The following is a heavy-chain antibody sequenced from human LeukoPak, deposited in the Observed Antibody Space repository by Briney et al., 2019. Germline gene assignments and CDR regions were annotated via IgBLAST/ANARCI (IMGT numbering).Heavy chain of an antibody. CDR3: AGYADVGYFSRSGCGDP. D-gene: IGHD2-15*01. Sequence: GGSLRFSCAASGFTFDDYDMRWVRQAPGKGLEWGSGLNWSGGSTGYADSVKGRFTISRDNPKNSLYLQMHSLRAEDTDLYHWAGYADVGYFSRSGCGDPGGQGTLVTVST. J-gene: IGHJ5*02. V-gene: IGHV3-20*01. CDR2: LNWSGGST. CDR1: GFTFDDYD.